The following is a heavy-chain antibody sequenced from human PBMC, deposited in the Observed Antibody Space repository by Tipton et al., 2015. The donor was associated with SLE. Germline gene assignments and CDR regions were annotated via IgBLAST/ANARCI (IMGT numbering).Heavy chain of an antibody. CDR3: AREGRVAGTWYFDL. D-gene: IGHD6-19*01. V-gene: IGHV3-74*01. CDR2: INSDGRST. J-gene: IGHJ2*01. CDR1: GFTFSNYW. Sequence: SLRLSCEASGFTFSNYWMHWVRQAPGKGLVWVSRINSDGRSTSYADSVKGRITISRDNAKKMVYLQMNSLRVEDTAVYYCAREGRVAGTWYFDLWGRGTLVTVSS.